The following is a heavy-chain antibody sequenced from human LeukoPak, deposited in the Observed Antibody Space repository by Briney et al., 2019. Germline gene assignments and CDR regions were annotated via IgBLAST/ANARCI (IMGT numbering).Heavy chain of an antibody. CDR2: IIPIFGTA. J-gene: IGHJ3*02. D-gene: IGHD2-21*02. V-gene: IGHV1-69*01. CDR1: RGTFSSYA. CDR3: ARPPYCGGDCYSAVDAFDI. Sequence: GSSVKVSCKSSRGTFSSYAISWVRQAPGQGLEWMGGIIPIFGTANYAQKFQGRVTITADESTSTAYMELSSLRSEDTAVYYCARPPYCGGDCYSAVDAFDIWGQGTMVTVSS.